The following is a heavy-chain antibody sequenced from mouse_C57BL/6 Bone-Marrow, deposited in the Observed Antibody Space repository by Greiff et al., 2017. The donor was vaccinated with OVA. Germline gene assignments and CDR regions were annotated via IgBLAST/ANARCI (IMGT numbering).Heavy chain of an antibody. J-gene: IGHJ2*01. CDR3: AKTGKGFDY. Sequence: VQLKQPGAELVRPGTSVKLSCKASGYTFTSYWMHWVKQRPGQGLEWIGVIDPSDSYTNYNQKFKGKATLTVDTSSSTAYMQLSSLTSEDSAVYYCAKTGKGFDYWGQGTTLTVSS. CDR1: GYTFTSYW. D-gene: IGHD4-1*01. V-gene: IGHV1-59*01. CDR2: IDPSDSYT.